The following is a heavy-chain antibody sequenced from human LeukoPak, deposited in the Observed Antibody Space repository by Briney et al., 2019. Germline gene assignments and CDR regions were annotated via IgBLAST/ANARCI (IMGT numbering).Heavy chain of an antibody. J-gene: IGHJ4*02. Sequence: GGSLRLSCAASGFTFDDYTMHWVRQAPGKGLEWVSYISSSGSTIYYADSVKGRFTISRDNAKNSLYLQMNSLRAEDTAVYYCARDKAEYYFDYWGQGTLVTVSS. CDR2: ISSSGSTI. D-gene: IGHD6-19*01. CDR3: ARDKAEYYFDY. CDR1: GFTFDDYT. V-gene: IGHV3-11*01.